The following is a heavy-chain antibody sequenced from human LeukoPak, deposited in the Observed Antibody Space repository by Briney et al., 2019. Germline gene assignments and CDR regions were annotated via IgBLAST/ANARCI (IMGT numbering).Heavy chain of an antibody. CDR2: IGGSGGST. J-gene: IGHJ4*02. Sequence: GGSLRLSCAASGVTFRDYAMSWVRQTPGKGLEWVSVIGGSGGSTYYADSVKGRFTISRDDSKNTLYLQMNSLRAEDTAVYHCAKEGCTGTNCYINCWGQGTLVTVSS. CDR1: GVTFRDYA. CDR3: AKEGCTGTNCYINC. D-gene: IGHD2-2*02. V-gene: IGHV3-23*01.